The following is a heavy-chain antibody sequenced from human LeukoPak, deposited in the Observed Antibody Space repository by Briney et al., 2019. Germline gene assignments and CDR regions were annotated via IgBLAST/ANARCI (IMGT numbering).Heavy chain of an antibody. J-gene: IGHJ4*02. CDR1: GGSISSSSYY. D-gene: IGHD4-17*01. Sequence: NSSETLSLTCTVSGGSISSSSYYWGWIRQPPGKGLEWIGSIYYSGSTNYNPSLKSRVTISVDTSKNQFSLKLSSVTAADTAVYYCARHGDYVDYFDYWGQGTLVTVSS. CDR2: IYYSGST. V-gene: IGHV4-39*01. CDR3: ARHGDYVDYFDY.